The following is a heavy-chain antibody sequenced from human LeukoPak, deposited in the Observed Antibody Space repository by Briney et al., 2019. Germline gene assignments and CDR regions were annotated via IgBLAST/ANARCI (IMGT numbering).Heavy chain of an antibody. CDR3: ARGRIGLRITIFGVVRFPPNDAFDI. CDR2: IIPIFGTT. Sequence: GASVKVSCKASGGTFSSYAISWVRQAPGQGLEWMGGIIPIFGTTNYAQKLQGRVTITADKSTSTAYMELSSLRSEDTAVYYCARGRIGLRITIFGVVRFPPNDAFDIWGQGTMVTVSS. V-gene: IGHV1-69*06. J-gene: IGHJ3*02. CDR1: GGTFSSYA. D-gene: IGHD3-3*01.